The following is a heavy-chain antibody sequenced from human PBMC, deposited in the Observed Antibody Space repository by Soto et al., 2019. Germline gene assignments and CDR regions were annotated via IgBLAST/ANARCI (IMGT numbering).Heavy chain of an antibody. J-gene: IGHJ5*02. CDR3: ARNLYKNGYCSGGSCYNNDNWFDP. D-gene: IGHD2-15*01. V-gene: IGHV4-34*01. CDR2: INHSGST. CDR1: GGSFSGYY. Sequence: SETLSLTCAVYGGSFSGYYWSWIRQPPGKGLEWIGEINHSGSTNYNPSLKSRVTISVDTSKNQFSLKLSSVTAADTAVYYCARNLYKNGYCSGGSCYNNDNWFDPWGQGTLVTVSS.